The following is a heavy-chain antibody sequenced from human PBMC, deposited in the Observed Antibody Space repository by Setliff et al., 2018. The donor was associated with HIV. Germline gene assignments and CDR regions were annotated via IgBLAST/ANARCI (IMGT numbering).Heavy chain of an antibody. CDR2: IPNAGSNK. Sequence: GGSLRLSCTAPAFTFNKYAMAWVRQAPGKGLEWVAVIPNAGSNKYYADSVKGRFTISRDNSKNTLHLQMDSLRAEDTAMYYCVKKSPYCNIGRCPPDAFDNWGQGTMVTVSS. CDR1: AFTFNKYA. J-gene: IGHJ3*02. V-gene: IGHV3-30*08. CDR3: VKKSPYCNIGRCPPDAFDN. D-gene: IGHD2-15*01.